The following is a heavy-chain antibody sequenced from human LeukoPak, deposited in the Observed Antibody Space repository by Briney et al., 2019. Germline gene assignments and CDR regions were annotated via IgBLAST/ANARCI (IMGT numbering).Heavy chain of an antibody. V-gene: IGHV4-4*07. CDR1: GGSMNRYY. Sequence: SETLSLTCTVSGGSMNRYYWSWIRQPAGKGLEWIGRIYTSGSTIYNPSLESRVTMSVDTSKNQFSLKLSSVTAADTAVYYCARSGSYYDFAYWGQGTLVTVSS. D-gene: IGHD1-26*01. CDR3: ARSGSYYDFAY. CDR2: IYTSGST. J-gene: IGHJ4*02.